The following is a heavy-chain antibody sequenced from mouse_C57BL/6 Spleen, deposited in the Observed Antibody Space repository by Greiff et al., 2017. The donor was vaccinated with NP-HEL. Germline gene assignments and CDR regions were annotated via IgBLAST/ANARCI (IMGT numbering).Heavy chain of an antibody. J-gene: IGHJ2*01. Sequence: VMLVESGPGLVQPSQSLSITCTVSGFSLTSYGVHWVRQSPGKGLEWLGVIWSGGSTDYNAAFISRLSISKDNSKSQVFFKMNSLQADDTAIYYCASITTVDVGYFDYWGQGTTLTVSS. CDR1: GFSLTSYG. CDR2: IWSGGST. D-gene: IGHD1-1*01. CDR3: ASITTVDVGYFDY. V-gene: IGHV2-2*01.